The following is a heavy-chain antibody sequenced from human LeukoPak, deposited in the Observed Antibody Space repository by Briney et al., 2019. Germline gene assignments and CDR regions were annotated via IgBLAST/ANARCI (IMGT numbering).Heavy chain of an antibody. V-gene: IGHV4-39*01. D-gene: IGHD3-9*01. Sequence: SETLSLTCTVSGDSISSRSNYWGWIRQPPGKGLEWIGSVRYSGNTYYNPSLKSRVTMSVDPSKNQFSLKLSSVTAADTAVYYCARGGWKPYYDILTGYFRAFDYWGQGTLVTVSS. J-gene: IGHJ4*02. CDR1: GDSISSRSNY. CDR3: ARGGWKPYYDILTGYFRAFDY. CDR2: VRYSGNT.